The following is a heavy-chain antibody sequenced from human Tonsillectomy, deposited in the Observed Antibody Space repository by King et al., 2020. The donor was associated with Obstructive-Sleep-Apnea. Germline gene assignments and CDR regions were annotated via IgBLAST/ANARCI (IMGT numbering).Heavy chain of an antibody. Sequence: VQLVESGGHLVQPGRSLRLSCAASGFTFDDYAMHWVRQAPGKGLEWVAGISWNIGSIAYADSVKGRFAISRDNAKNSLYLQMNSLRTEDTALYYCAKGIGSGWGHLDSWGQGPLVTVSS. CDR2: ISWNIGSI. D-gene: IGHD6-19*01. J-gene: IGHJ4*02. V-gene: IGHV3-9*01. CDR3: AKGIGSGWGHLDS. CDR1: GFTFDDYA.